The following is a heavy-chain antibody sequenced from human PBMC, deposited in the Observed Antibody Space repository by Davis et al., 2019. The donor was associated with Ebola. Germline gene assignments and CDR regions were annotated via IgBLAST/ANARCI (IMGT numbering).Heavy chain of an antibody. V-gene: IGHV1-46*01. Sequence: ASVQVSCKASGYTFTSYYMHWVRQAPAQGLEWMGIINPSGGSTSYAQKFQGRVTMTRDTSTSTVYMELSSLRSEDTAVYYCATYGGLGGATGWYFDLWGRGTLVTVSS. CDR1: GYTFTSYY. D-gene: IGHD1-26*01. CDR3: ATYGGLGGATGWYFDL. CDR2: INPSGGST. J-gene: IGHJ2*01.